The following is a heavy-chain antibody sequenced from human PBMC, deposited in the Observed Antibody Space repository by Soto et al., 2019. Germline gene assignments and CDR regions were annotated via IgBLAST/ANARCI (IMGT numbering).Heavy chain of an antibody. J-gene: IGHJ5*02. CDR1: GYTFTSYA. CDR3: ARDLPMGRGVRGYIWFDL. D-gene: IGHD3-10*01. V-gene: IGHV1-3*01. Sequence: QVQHVQSGAEVKKPGASVKVSCKASGYTFTSYAMHWVRQAPGQRLEWMGWINADNGNTKYSQKFQGRVTITRDTSASRAYMELSSLRSEDTALYYCARDLPMGRGVRGYIWFDLWGQGTLVTVSS. CDR2: INADNGNT.